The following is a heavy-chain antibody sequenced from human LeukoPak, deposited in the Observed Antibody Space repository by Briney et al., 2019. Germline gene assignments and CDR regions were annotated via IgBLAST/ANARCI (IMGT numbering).Heavy chain of an antibody. CDR1: GYTSTSYG. CDR2: ISAYNGNT. V-gene: IGHV1-18*01. D-gene: IGHD5-18*01. J-gene: IGHJ4*02. CDR3: ARDLNSPGPFDY. Sequence: ASVKVSGKTSGYTSTSYGISWVRQAPGQGLEWMGWISAYNGNTNYAQKLQGRVTMTTDTSTSTAYMELRSLRSDDTAVYCCARDLNSPGPFDYWGQGTLVTVSS.